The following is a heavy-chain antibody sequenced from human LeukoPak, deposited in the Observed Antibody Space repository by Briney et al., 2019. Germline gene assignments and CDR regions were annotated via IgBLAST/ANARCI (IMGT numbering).Heavy chain of an antibody. CDR3: AKNYGTSRPFYDS. Sequence: GGSLRLSCAASGFTFSSYAMTWVRQAPGKGLQWVSAISGDAIYIYYLDSVKGRFTTSRDNSKNTLFLQMNRLTADDTDVYYCAKNYGTSRPFYDSWGQGIVVTVAS. CDR2: ISGDAIYI. D-gene: IGHD4-17*01. J-gene: IGHJ4*02. V-gene: IGHV3-23*01. CDR1: GFTFSSYA.